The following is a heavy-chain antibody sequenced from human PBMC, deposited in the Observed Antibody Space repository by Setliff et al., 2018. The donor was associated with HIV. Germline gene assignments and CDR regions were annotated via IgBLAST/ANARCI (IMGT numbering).Heavy chain of an antibody. J-gene: IGHJ3*02. V-gene: IGHV4-38-2*02. CDR1: GDSISNYY. CDR2: MYPNGRT. D-gene: IGHD1-1*01. Sequence: ASETLSLTCTVSGDSISNYYWSWVRQPPGKGLEWVGSMYPNGRTYYNPSVKSRVTISVDTSKNQFFLKLSSVTAADTAMYYCATPHREREDDAFDIWGQGTKVTVSS. CDR3: ATPHREREDDAFDI.